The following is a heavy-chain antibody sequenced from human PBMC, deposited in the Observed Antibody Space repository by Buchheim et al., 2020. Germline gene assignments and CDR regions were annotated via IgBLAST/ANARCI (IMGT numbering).Heavy chain of an antibody. D-gene: IGHD6-13*01. CDR2: IYYSGST. V-gene: IGHV4-39*01. CDR1: GGSISSSSYY. J-gene: IGHJ6*02. Sequence: QLQLQESGPGLVKPSETLSLTCTVSGGSISSSSYYWGWIRQPPGKGLEWIGSIYYSGSTYYNPSLQSRVTISVDTSKNQFSLKLSSVTAADTAVYYCARLAAAGRMVYYYYGMDVWGQGTT. CDR3: ARLAAAGRMVYYYYGMDV.